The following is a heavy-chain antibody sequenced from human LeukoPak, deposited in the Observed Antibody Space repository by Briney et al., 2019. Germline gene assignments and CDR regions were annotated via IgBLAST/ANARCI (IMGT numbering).Heavy chain of an antibody. CDR2: IKRKNDGEAT. CDR1: GFTFANAW. V-gene: IGHV3-15*01. D-gene: IGHD6-13*01. Sequence: GGSLRLSCAVSGFTFANAWMTWVRQAPGKGLEWVGRIKRKNDGEATDYATPVKGRFTISRDDSMNTLYLQMNSLKTEDTAVYYCSSSGSRWDYFDYWGQGALVTVSS. J-gene: IGHJ4*02. CDR3: SSSGSRWDYFDY.